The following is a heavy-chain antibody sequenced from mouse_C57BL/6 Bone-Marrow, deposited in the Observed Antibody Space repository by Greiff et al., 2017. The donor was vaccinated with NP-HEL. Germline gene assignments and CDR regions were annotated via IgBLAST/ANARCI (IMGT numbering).Heavy chain of an antibody. CDR3: ARGHYYGFAY. Sequence: EVQLQQSGPGLAKPSQTLSLTCSVTGYSITSDYWNWIRKFLGYKLEYMGYISYSGSTYNNPSLKSRISITRDTSKNQYYLKLNSVTTEDTATYYCARGHYYGFAYWGQGTLVTVSA. D-gene: IGHD1-2*01. CDR2: ISYSGST. V-gene: IGHV3-8*01. CDR1: GYSITSDY. J-gene: IGHJ3*01.